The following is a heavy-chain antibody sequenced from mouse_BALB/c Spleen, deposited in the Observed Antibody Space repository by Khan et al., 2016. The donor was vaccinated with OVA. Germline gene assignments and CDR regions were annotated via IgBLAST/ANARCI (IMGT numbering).Heavy chain of an antibody. CDR3: ARKDYYDYDPFPY. D-gene: IGHD2-4*01. Sequence: EVKLLESGPGLVKPSQSLSLTCTVTGYSITSEYAWNWIRQFPGNKLEWMGYINYSGNTRFNPSLRSRLSITRDTSKNQFILQLNSVTTEDTATYYCARKDYYDYDPFPYWGQGTLVTVSA. CDR1: GYSITSEYA. J-gene: IGHJ3*01. CDR2: INYSGNT. V-gene: IGHV3-2*02.